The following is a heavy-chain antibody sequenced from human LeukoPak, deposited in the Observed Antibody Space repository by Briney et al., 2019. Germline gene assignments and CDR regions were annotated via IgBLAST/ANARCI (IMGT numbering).Heavy chain of an antibody. J-gene: IGHJ4*02. Sequence: ASVKVSCKASGYTFTGYYMHWVRQAPGQGLEWMGWINPNSGGTNYAQKFQGRVTMTRDTSISTAYMELSRLRSDDTAWYYCARDNGSGRGTLGAYWGQGISVTVSS. V-gene: IGHV1-2*02. CDR3: ARDNGSGRGTLGAY. CDR1: GYTFTGYY. D-gene: IGHD3-10*01. CDR2: INPNSGGT.